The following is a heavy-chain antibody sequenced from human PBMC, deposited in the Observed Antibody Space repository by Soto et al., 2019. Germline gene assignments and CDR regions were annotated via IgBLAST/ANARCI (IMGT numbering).Heavy chain of an antibody. CDR3: AKVSEVVAAGARDY. D-gene: IGHD2-15*01. J-gene: IGHJ4*02. Sequence: PGGSLRLSCAASGFTFSSYAMSWVRQAPGKGLEWVSAISGSGGSTYYADSVKGRFTSARDNSKNTLYLQMNSLRAEDTAVYYCAKVSEVVAAGARDYCGQGTLVTVSS. V-gene: IGHV3-23*01. CDR2: ISGSGGST. CDR1: GFTFSSYA.